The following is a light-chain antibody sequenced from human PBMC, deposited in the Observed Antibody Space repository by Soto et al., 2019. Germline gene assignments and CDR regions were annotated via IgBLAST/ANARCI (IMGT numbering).Light chain of an antibody. CDR1: SSDVGGYNY. J-gene: IGLJ1*01. CDR2: DVS. CDR3: SSYASSTTYV. V-gene: IGLV2-14*01. Sequence: QSALPQPASVSGSPGQSITISCTGTSSDVGGYNYVSWYEQHPGKAPKLMIYDVSDRPSGISDRFSGSKSGNAASLTICGLQAEDEADYYCSSYASSTTYVFGTGTKVTVL.